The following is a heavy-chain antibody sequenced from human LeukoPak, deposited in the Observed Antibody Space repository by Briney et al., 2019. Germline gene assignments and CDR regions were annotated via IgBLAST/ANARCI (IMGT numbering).Heavy chain of an antibody. J-gene: IGHJ4*02. Sequence: GGSLRLSCAASGFTFSSYWMSWVRQAPGKGQEWVANIKQDGSEKYYVDSVKGRFTISRDNAKNSLYLQMNSLRAEDTAVYYCARDLNGGATDYWGQGTLVTVSS. V-gene: IGHV3-7*01. D-gene: IGHD1-26*01. CDR2: IKQDGSEK. CDR3: ARDLNGGATDY. CDR1: GFTFSSYW.